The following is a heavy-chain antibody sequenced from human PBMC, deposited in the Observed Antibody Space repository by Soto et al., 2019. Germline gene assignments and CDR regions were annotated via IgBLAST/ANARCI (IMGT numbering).Heavy chain of an antibody. J-gene: IGHJ4*02. V-gene: IGHV3-11*01. CDR2: IHSSGTTL. D-gene: IGHD2-2*01. Sequence: GGSLRLSCVASGFTFSDYYMSWVRQAPGKGLEWVSYIHSSGTTLYYADSVKGRFTISRDNAKNSLYLQMNSLRAEDTAVYYCARDPDTSSKIDYWGQGTLVTVSS. CDR3: ARDPDTSSKIDY. CDR1: GFTFSDYY.